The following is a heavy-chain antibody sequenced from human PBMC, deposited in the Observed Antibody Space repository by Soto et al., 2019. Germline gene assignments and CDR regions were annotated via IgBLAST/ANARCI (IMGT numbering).Heavy chain of an antibody. CDR3: ASQPPTMVRGGHIWGHIKNWFHP. CDR2: ISYSGST. CDR1: GGSISSYY. V-gene: IGHV4-59*08. Sequence: QVQLQESGPGLVKPSETLSLTCTVSGGSISSYYWSWIRQPPGQGFEWIGYISYSGSTNYNPSPTRRFTISGDTSKNHFSPKLSSGTAADTAVYYCASQPPTMVRGGHIWGHIKNWFHPWVQGALVTVSS. J-gene: IGHJ5*02. D-gene: IGHD3-10*01.